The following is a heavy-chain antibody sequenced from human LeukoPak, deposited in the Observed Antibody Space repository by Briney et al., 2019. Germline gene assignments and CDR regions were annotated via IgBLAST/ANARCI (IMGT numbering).Heavy chain of an antibody. CDR2: MNPNSGAT. D-gene: IGHD3-22*01. CDR3: ARVYGDFPVSSGDSYWHGYFDN. Sequence: ASVKVSCKASGYTFTSYDINWLRQAAGQGPEWMGWMNPNSGATGYAQKFQGRVTMTRDTSTSTVFMELSSLRSDDTAVYYCARVYGDFPVSSGDSYWHGYFDNWGQGTLVIVSS. CDR1: GYTFTSYD. J-gene: IGHJ4*02. V-gene: IGHV1-8*01.